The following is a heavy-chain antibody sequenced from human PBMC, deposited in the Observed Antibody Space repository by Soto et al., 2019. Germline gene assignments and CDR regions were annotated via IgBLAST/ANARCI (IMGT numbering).Heavy chain of an antibody. CDR2: IIPIFGTA. CDR1: GGTFSSYA. Sequence: QVQLVQSGAEVKKPGSSVKVSCKASGGTFSSYAISWVRQAPGQGLEWMGGIIPIFGTANYAQKFQGRVTITADESTSTAYMELSSLRSEDTAVNYCARDWSQYCSGGSCFGRYYYGMDVWGQGTTVTVSS. CDR3: ARDWSQYCSGGSCFGRYYYGMDV. V-gene: IGHV1-69*01. J-gene: IGHJ6*02. D-gene: IGHD2-15*01.